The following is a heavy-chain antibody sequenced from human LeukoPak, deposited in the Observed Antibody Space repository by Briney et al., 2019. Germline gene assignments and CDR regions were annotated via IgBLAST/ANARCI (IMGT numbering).Heavy chain of an antibody. CDR2: ISYDGSNK. CDR3: ARVNGRFLEWLPIDY. Sequence: GGSLRLSCAASGFTFSSYAMHWVRQAPGKGLEWVAVISYDGSNKYYADSVKGRFTISRDNSKNTLYLQMDSLRTEDTAVYYCARVNGRFLEWLPIDYWGQGTLVTVSS. V-gene: IGHV3-30-3*01. J-gene: IGHJ4*02. CDR1: GFTFSSYA. D-gene: IGHD3-3*01.